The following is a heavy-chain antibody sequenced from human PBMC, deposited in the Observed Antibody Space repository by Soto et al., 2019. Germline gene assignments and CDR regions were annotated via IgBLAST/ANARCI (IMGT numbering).Heavy chain of an antibody. V-gene: IGHV1-69*01. CDR2: IIPIFGTA. CDR1: GGTFSSYA. J-gene: IGHJ5*02. Sequence: QVQLVQSGAEVKKPGASVKVSCKASGGTFSSYAISWVRQAPGQGLEWMGGIIPIFGTANYAQKFQGRVTITADESTSTAYMELSSLRSEDTAVYYCARGVVVVPAAVSYWFDPWGQGTLVTVFS. CDR3: ARGVVVVPAAVSYWFDP. D-gene: IGHD2-2*01.